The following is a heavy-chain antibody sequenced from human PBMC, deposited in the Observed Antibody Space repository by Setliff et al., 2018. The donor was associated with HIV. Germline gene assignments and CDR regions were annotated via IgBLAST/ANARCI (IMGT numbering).Heavy chain of an antibody. Sequence: ASVKVSCKASGYTFNNYGISWVRQAPGQGLEWMGWINPNSGGTNYAQKFQGRVTMTRDTSISTAYMELSRLRSDDTAVYYCAVYSSSWFRYYGMDVWGQGTTVTVSS. V-gene: IGHV1-2*02. CDR2: INPNSGGT. CDR1: GYTFNNYG. CDR3: AVYSSSWFRYYGMDV. J-gene: IGHJ6*02. D-gene: IGHD6-13*01.